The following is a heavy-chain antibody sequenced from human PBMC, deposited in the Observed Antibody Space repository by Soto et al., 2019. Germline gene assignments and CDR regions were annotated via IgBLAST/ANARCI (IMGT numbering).Heavy chain of an antibody. CDR1: GYTFTSYA. D-gene: IGHD3-10*01. J-gene: IGHJ5*02. Sequence: ASVKVSCKASGYTFTSYAMHWVRQAPGQRLEWMGWINAGNGNTKYSQKFQGRVTITRDTSASTAYMELSSLRSEDTAVYYCARSPMVRGVISNWFDPWGQGTLVTVSS. CDR3: ARSPMVRGVISNWFDP. CDR2: INAGNGNT. V-gene: IGHV1-3*01.